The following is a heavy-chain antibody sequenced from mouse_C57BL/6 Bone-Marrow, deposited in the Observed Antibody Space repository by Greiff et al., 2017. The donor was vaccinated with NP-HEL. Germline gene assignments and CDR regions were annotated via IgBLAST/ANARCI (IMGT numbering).Heavy chain of an antibody. V-gene: IGHV5-4*01. CDR1: GFTFSSYA. CDR3: ARDRIVPFAY. Sequence: EVQGVESGGGLVKPGGSLKLSCAASGFTFSSYAMSWVRQTPEKRLEWVATISDGGSYTYYPDNVKGRFTISRDNAKNNLYLQMSHLKSEDTAMYYCARDRIVPFAYWGQGTLVTVSA. D-gene: IGHD2-12*01. J-gene: IGHJ3*01. CDR2: ISDGGSYT.